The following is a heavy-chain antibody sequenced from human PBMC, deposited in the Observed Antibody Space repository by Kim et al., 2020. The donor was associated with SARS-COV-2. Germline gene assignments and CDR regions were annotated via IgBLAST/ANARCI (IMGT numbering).Heavy chain of an antibody. V-gene: IGHV3-48*02. D-gene: IGHD6-13*01. CDR1: GITFSSYS. J-gene: IGHJ4*02. CDR3: TRGAEG. CDR2: IGPTGSLI. Sequence: GGSLRLSCAVSGITFSSYSMNWVRQAPGKGLEWLSYIGPTGSLIYYADSVKGRFTISRDNAKNSLYLQMNSLRDEDTALYYCTRGAEGWGQGTLVTVSS.